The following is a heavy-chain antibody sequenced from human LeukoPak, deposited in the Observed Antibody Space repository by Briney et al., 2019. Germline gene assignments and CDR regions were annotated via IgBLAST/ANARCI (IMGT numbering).Heavy chain of an antibody. Sequence: SETLSLTCTVSGDSIRSSSYHWGWIRQPPGKGPEWIGSIYYSGSTYNNRSLKRRLTISIDTSKNQFSLRLSSVTAADTAVYYCTREARDDYGGTDYWGQGTLVTVSS. V-gene: IGHV4-39*07. D-gene: IGHD4-23*01. CDR1: GDSIRSSSYH. CDR3: TREARDDYGGTDY. CDR2: IYYSGST. J-gene: IGHJ4*02.